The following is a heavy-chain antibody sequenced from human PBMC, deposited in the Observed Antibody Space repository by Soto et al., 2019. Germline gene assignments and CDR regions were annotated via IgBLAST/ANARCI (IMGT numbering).Heavy chain of an antibody. J-gene: IGHJ6*02. Sequence: QVQLVQSGAAVKKPGSSVKVSCKASGGTFSSYAISWVRQAPGQGLEWMGGIIPIFGTADYAQKFQGRVTITADESTSTPYMELSSLRSEHTAVYYCAGPPELTRIYYYYGMDVWGQGTTVTVSS. D-gene: IGHD1-7*01. CDR3: AGPPELTRIYYYYGMDV. CDR2: IIPIFGTA. V-gene: IGHV1-69*12. CDR1: GGTFSSYA.